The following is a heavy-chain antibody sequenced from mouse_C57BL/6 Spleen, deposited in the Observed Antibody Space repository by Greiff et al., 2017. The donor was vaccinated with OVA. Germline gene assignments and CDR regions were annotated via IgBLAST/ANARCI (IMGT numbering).Heavy chain of an antibody. J-gene: IGHJ2*01. Sequence: VQLQESGAELVRPGTSVKVSCKASGYAFTNYLIEWVNQRPGQGLEWIGVINPGSGGTNYNEKFKGKATLTADKSSSTAYMQLSSLTSEDTAVYFCARDYYGSSDYWGQGTTLTVSS. CDR1: GYAFTNYL. CDR3: ARDYYGSSDY. CDR2: INPGSGGT. D-gene: IGHD1-1*01. V-gene: IGHV1-54*01.